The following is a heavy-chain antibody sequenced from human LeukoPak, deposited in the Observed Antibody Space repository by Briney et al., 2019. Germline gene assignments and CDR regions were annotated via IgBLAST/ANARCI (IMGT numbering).Heavy chain of an antibody. CDR2: ISASSDST. CDR3: AKDLGIGGSGF. Sequence: PGGSLRLSCAASGFTFSSYAMSWVRQAPGKGLEWVSAISASSDSTYYADSVKGRFTVSRDNSRNTLYLQMNSLRADDTAVYYCAKDLGIGGSGFWGQGTLVTVSS. CDR1: GFTFSSYA. J-gene: IGHJ4*02. D-gene: IGHD3-10*01. V-gene: IGHV3-23*01.